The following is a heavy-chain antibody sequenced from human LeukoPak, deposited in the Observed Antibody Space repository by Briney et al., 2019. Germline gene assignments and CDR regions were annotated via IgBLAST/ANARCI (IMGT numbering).Heavy chain of an antibody. D-gene: IGHD3-9*01. J-gene: IGHJ4*02. Sequence: GGSLRLSCAASGFTFSSYWMSWVRQAPGKGLEWVANIKQDGSEKYYVDSVKGRFTISRDNAKNSLYLQMNSLRAEDTAVYYCARAARGDYDILTGYCWGQGTLVTVSS. CDR2: IKQDGSEK. V-gene: IGHV3-7*01. CDR3: ARAARGDYDILTGYC. CDR1: GFTFSSYW.